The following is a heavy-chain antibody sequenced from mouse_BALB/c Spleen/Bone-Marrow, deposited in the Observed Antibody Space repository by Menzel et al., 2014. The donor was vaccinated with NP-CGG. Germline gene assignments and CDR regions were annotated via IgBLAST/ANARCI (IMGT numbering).Heavy chain of an antibody. CDR2: IWSGGST. Sequence: QVQLQQPGPGLVQPSQSLSITCTVSGFSLTSCGVHWVRQSPGKGLEWLGVIWSGGSTDYNAAFISRLSISKDNSKSQVFFKMNSLRADDTAIYYCVRNGDYYYFDYWGQGTTLTVSS. V-gene: IGHV2-2*01. CDR3: VRNGDYYYFDY. J-gene: IGHJ2*01. CDR1: GFSLTSCG. D-gene: IGHD1-1*01.